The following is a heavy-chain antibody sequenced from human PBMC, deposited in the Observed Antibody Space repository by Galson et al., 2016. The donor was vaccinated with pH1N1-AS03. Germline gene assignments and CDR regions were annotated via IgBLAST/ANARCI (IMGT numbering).Heavy chain of an antibody. Sequence: PALVKPTQTLTLTCTFSGFSLSTIGMRVNWDRQPPGKALEWLARIDWDDDKDYSTSLKTRLTISQDTSKNQVVLTMTNMDPVDTATYYCARIRGYSYYFDYWGQGTLVTVSS. CDR3: ARIRGYSYYFDY. V-gene: IGHV2-70*04. J-gene: IGHJ4*02. CDR1: GFSLSTIGMR. CDR2: IDWDDDK. D-gene: IGHD5-18*01.